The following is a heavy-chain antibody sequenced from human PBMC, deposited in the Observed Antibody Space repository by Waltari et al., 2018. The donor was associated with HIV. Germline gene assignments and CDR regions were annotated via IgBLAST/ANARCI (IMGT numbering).Heavy chain of an antibody. CDR3: ARGRVDRSFDY. Sequence: QVQLQQWGAGLLKPSETLSLTCGVYGGSFSGYYWSWIRQPPGKGLGWIGEINHSGSTNYNPSLKSRVTISVDTSKNQFSLKLSSVTAADTAVYYCARGRVDRSFDYWGQGTLVTVSS. D-gene: IGHD5-12*01. V-gene: IGHV4-34*01. CDR2: INHSGST. CDR1: GGSFSGYY. J-gene: IGHJ4*02.